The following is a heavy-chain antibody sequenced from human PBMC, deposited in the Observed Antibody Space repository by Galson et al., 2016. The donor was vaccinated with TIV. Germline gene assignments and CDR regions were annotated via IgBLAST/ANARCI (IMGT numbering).Heavy chain of an antibody. J-gene: IGHJ5*02. Sequence: SLRLSCAASGFTFSDYTMTWVRQAPGKGPEWVSSVSPGCSYIYYADSVKGRFTVSRDNAKNSLFLQMNSLRAEDTAMYYCASSSSYHHLVNWFDPWGQGTRLTVSA. V-gene: IGHV3-21*01. CDR2: VSPGCSYI. CDR1: GFTFSDYT. D-gene: IGHD3-16*02. CDR3: ASSSSYHHLVNWFDP.